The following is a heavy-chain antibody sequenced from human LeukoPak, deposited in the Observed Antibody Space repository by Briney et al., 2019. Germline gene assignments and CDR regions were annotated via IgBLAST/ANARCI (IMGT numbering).Heavy chain of an antibody. CDR2: IIPIFGTA. Sequence: SVKVSCKASGDTFSRYAISWVRQAPGQGLEWMGGIIPIFGTANYAQKFKGRVTITADESTSTAYMELSSLRSEDTAVYYCARGYYYGSGREDGMDVWGKGTTVTVSS. V-gene: IGHV1-69*13. J-gene: IGHJ6*04. CDR1: GDTFSRYA. D-gene: IGHD3-10*01. CDR3: ARGYYYGSGREDGMDV.